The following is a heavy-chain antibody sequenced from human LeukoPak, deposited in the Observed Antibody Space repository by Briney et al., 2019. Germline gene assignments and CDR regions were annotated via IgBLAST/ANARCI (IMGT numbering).Heavy chain of an antibody. CDR2: IYPGDSDT. CDR3: ARLSGYYGSGSKTYYFDY. CDR1: GYSFTNYW. V-gene: IGHV5-51*01. Sequence: GESLKISCKGSGYSFTNYWIGWVRQMPGKGLEWMGIIYPGDSDTRYSPSFQGQVTISADKSISTAYLQWSSLKASDTAMYYCARLSGYYGSGSKTYYFDYWGQGTLVTVSS. D-gene: IGHD3-10*01. J-gene: IGHJ4*02.